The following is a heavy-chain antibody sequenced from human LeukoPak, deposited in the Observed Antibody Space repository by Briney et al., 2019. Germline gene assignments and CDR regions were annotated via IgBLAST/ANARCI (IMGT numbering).Heavy chain of an antibody. D-gene: IGHD6-6*01. CDR3: ARRSSSSSFDY. CDR1: GSTFSNYW. CDR2: IYPGDSDT. Sequence: GESLQISCKGSGSTFSNYWIGWVRQLPAKGLEWLGIIYPGDSDTRYCPSLQGQVTISADKSISTAYLQWGSLKASDTAIYYCARRSSSSSFDYWGQGTLVTVSS. J-gene: IGHJ4*02. V-gene: IGHV5-51*01.